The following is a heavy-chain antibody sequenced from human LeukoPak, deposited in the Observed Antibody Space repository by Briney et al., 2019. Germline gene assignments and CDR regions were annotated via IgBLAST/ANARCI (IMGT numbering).Heavy chain of an antibody. CDR1: GFTFSSYE. CDR3: ARKSGYCSGGSCYYYFDY. D-gene: IGHD2-15*01. CDR2: ISSSGSTI. V-gene: IGHV3-48*03. J-gene: IGHJ4*02. Sequence: GGSLRLSCAASGFTFSSYEMNWVRQAPGKGLEWVSYISSSGSTIYYADSVKGRFTIPRDNAKNSLYLQMNSLRAEDTAVYYCARKSGYCSGGSCYYYFDYWGQGTLVTVSS.